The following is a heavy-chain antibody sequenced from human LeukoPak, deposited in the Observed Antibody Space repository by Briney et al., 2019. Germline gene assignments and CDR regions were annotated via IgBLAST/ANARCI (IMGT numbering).Heavy chain of an antibody. D-gene: IGHD3-10*01. J-gene: IGHJ6*02. CDR3: ARDRSGILGYYYNGMDV. V-gene: IGHV1-3*01. Sequence: ASVKVSCKASGYTFTSYAMHRVRQAPGQRLEWMGWINAGNGNTKYSQKFQGRVTLTRDTSARTAYMELSRLRSDDTAVYYCARDRSGILGYYYNGMDVWGQGTTVTVSS. CDR1: GYTFTSYA. CDR2: INAGNGNT.